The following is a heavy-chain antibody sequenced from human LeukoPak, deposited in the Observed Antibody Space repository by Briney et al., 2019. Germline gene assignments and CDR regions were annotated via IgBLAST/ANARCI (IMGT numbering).Heavy chain of an antibody. CDR3: ARGNSAEGDYSYYYYMDV. CDR1: GYTFTGYY. J-gene: IGHJ6*03. CDR2: INPNSGNT. Sequence: GASVKVSCKASGYTFTGYYMHWVRQAPGQGLEWMGRINPNSGNTGYAQKFQGRVTMTRNTSKSTAYMELSSLRSEDTAVYYCARGNSAEGDYSYYYYMDVWGKGTTVTVSS. V-gene: IGHV1-8*02. D-gene: IGHD4-11*01.